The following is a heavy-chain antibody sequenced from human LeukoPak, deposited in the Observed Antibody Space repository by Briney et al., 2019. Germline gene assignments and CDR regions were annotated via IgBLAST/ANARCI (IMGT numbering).Heavy chain of an antibody. CDR3: AKDGVPAAIINYYGMDV. CDR2: ISDSGGTI. D-gene: IGHD2-2*02. CDR1: GXTFSSYE. Sequence: GGSLRLSCAASGXTFSSYEMNWVRQGPGKGLEWVSYISDSGGTIYYADSVKGRFTISRDNSKNTLYLQMNSLRAEDTAVYYCAKDGVPAAIINYYGMDVWGQGTTVTVSS. J-gene: IGHJ6*02. V-gene: IGHV3-48*03.